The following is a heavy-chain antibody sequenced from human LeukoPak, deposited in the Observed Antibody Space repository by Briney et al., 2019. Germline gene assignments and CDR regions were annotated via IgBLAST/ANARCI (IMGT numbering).Heavy chain of an antibody. CDR3: ARSGMVRGDYYMDV. D-gene: IGHD3-10*01. CDR1: GFTFSSYA. Sequence: GGSLRLSCAASGFTFSSYAMHWVRQAPGKGLEWVTVISYDGTNKYYTDSVKGRFTISRDNSKNTLYLQMNSLRAEDTALYYCARSGMVRGDYYMDVWGKGTTVTVSS. V-gene: IGHV3-30*04. J-gene: IGHJ6*03. CDR2: ISYDGTNK.